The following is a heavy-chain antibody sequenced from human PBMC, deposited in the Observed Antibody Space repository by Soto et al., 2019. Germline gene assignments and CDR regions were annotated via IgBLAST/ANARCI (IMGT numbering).Heavy chain of an antibody. Sequence: SGPTLVNPTHTLTLTCIFSGFSLRTSGVGVGWIRQPPGKALEWLGFIYWNDDKRYSPSLKSRLTITKDTSKNQVVLTMTNMDPVYTATYYCAKSGSSGWYGWFDPWGQGTLVSV. V-gene: IGHV2-5*01. D-gene: IGHD6-19*01. CDR2: IYWNDDK. CDR3: AKSGSSGWYGWFDP. CDR1: GFSLRTSGVG. J-gene: IGHJ5*02.